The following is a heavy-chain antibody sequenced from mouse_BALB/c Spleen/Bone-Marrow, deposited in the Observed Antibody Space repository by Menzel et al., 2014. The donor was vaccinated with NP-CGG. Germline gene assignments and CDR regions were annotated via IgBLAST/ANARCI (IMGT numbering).Heavy chain of an antibody. J-gene: IGHJ2*01. Sequence: VQLQQSGAELVKPGASVKLSCKASGYTFTSYWMHWVKQRPGQGLEWIGEINPSNGRTNYNEKFKRKATLTVDKSSSTAYMQLSSLTSEDSAVYYCARGGFDYWGQGTTLTVSS. CDR2: INPSNGRT. CDR1: GYTFTSYW. CDR3: ARGGFDY. V-gene: IGHV1S81*02.